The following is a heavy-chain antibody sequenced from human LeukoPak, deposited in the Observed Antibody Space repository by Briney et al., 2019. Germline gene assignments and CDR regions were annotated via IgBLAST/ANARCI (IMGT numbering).Heavy chain of an antibody. CDR1: GGSISSSSYY. J-gene: IGHJ5*02. V-gene: IGHV4-39*07. D-gene: IGHD6-13*01. Sequence: SETLSLTCTVSGGSISSSSYYWGWIRQPPGKGLEWIGSIYYSGSTYYNPSLKSRVTISVDTSKNQFSLKLSSVTAADTAVYYCARDSGQQLALRNWFDPWGQGILVTVSS. CDR2: IYYSGST. CDR3: ARDSGQQLALRNWFDP.